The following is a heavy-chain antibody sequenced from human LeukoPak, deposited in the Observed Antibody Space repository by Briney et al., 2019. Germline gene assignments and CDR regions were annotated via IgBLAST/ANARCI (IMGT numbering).Heavy chain of an antibody. CDR1: GGSISSGGYY. D-gene: IGHD3-22*01. Sequence: SETLSLTCTVSGGSISSGGYYWSWIRQHPGKGLEWIGYIYYSGSTYYNPSLKSRVTISVDTSKNQFSLKLSSVTAADTAVYYCARSWVYRYYYDSSGQVSDAFDIWGQGTMVTVSS. CDR3: ARSWVYRYYYDSSGQVSDAFDI. CDR2: IYYSGST. V-gene: IGHV4-31*03. J-gene: IGHJ3*02.